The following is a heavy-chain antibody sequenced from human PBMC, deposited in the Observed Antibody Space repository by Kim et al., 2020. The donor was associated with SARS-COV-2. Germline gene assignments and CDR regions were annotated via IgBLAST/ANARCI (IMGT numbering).Heavy chain of an antibody. D-gene: IGHD3-10*01. J-gene: IGHJ6*02. CDR2: ISYDGSNK. CDR3: AKDFGHMVRGVIIRNYYYGMYG. CDR1: GFTFSSYG. Sequence: GGSLRLSCAASGFTFSSYGMHWVRQAPGKGLEWVAVISYDGSNKYYADSVKGRFTISRDNSKNTLYLQMNSLRAEDTAVYYCAKDFGHMVRGVIIRNYYYGMYGWGQGTTGTVSS. V-gene: IGHV3-30*18.